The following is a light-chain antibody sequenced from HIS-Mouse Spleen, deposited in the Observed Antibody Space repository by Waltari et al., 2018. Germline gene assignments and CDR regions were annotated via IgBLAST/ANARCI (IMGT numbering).Light chain of an antibody. CDR2: QDS. Sequence: SYELTQPPSVSVSPGQTARITCSGDAFPKQYAYWYQQKPGQAPVLVIYQDSERPSGIPEGFSGSSSGTMATLTISGAQVEDEADYYCYSTDSSGNHRVFGGGTKLTVL. V-gene: IGLV3-10*01. J-gene: IGLJ2*01. CDR3: YSTDSSGNHRV. CDR1: AFPKQY.